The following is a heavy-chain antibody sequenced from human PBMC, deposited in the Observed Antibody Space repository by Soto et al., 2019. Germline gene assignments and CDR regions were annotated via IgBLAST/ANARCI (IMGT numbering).Heavy chain of an antibody. CDR2: IIPIFGTA. D-gene: IGHD3-10*01. CDR3: AREGGSGNFRFYAMDV. CDR1: GGTFSSYA. Sequence: QVQLVQSGAEVKKPGSSVKVSCKASGGTFSSYAISWVRQAPGQGLEWMGGIIPIFGTANYAQKFQGRVTITADESTSTAYMELSSLRVEDTAVYYCAREGGSGNFRFYAMDVWGQGTTVTVSS. V-gene: IGHV1-69*12. J-gene: IGHJ6*02.